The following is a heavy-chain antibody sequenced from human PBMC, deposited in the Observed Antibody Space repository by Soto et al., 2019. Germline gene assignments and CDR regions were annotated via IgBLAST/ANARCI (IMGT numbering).Heavy chain of an antibody. CDR3: ARTYYYGSGSYYYYYMDV. J-gene: IGHJ6*03. D-gene: IGHD3-10*01. CDR1: GGTFSSYT. V-gene: IGHV1-69*02. Sequence: SVKVSCKASGGTFSSYTISWVRQAPGQGLEWMGRIIPILGIANYAQKFQGRVTITADKSTSTAYMELSSLRSEDTAVYYCARTYYYGSGSYYYYYMDVWGKGTTVTVSS. CDR2: IIPILGIA.